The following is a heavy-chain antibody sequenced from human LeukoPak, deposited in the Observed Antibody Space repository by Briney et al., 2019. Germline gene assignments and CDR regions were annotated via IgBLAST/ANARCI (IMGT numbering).Heavy chain of an antibody. CDR1: GFTFSSYA. V-gene: IGHV3-23*01. Sequence: GGSLRLSCAASGFTFSSYAMSWARQAPGKGLEWVSAISGSGGSTYCADSVKGRFTISRDNSKNTLYLQMHSLRAEDTAVYYCAKSGGMVRGVIRAFDIWGQGTMVTVSS. D-gene: IGHD3-10*01. CDR2: ISGSGGST. J-gene: IGHJ3*02. CDR3: AKSGGMVRGVIRAFDI.